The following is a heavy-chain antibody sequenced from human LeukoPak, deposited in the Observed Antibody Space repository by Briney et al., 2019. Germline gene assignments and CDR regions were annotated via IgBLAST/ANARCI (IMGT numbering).Heavy chain of an antibody. CDR1: GGSFSGYY. V-gene: IGHV4-34*01. D-gene: IGHD5-24*01. Sequence: SETLSLTCAVYGGSFSGYYWSWIRQPPGKGLEWIGEINHSGSTNYNPSLKSRVTISVDTSKNQFSLKLSSVTAADTAVYYCARVSRDGYNSWNRHFDYWGQGTLVTVSS. CDR3: ARVSRDGYNSWNRHFDY. CDR2: INHSGST. J-gene: IGHJ4*02.